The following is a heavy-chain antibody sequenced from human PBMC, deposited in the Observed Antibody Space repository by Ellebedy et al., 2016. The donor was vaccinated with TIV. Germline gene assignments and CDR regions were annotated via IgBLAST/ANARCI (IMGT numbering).Heavy chain of an antibody. CDR1: GITFSTYS. CDR2: ISTNGVTA. Sequence: GESLKISCSASGITFSTYSIHWVRQAPGEGQEYVSTISTNGVTAYYADSVRARFIISRDNSRNSVYVKMSSLRAEDTAVYDCVREGVPRGFDIWGQGTMVTVSS. D-gene: IGHD2-2*01. J-gene: IGHJ3*02. CDR3: VREGVPRGFDI. V-gene: IGHV3-64*05.